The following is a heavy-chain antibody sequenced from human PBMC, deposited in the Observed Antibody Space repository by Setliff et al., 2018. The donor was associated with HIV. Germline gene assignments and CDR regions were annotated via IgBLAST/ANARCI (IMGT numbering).Heavy chain of an antibody. Sequence: RASVKVSCKASGSTFPSYDINWVRQATGRGPEWMGWMNPNSGNTGYAQKFQGRVTMTRNTSISTAYMELSSLRSEDTAVYYCASSWSRVPYYGMDVWGQGTTVTVS. J-gene: IGHJ6*02. V-gene: IGHV1-8*01. CDR3: ASSWSRVPYYGMDV. D-gene: IGHD6-13*01. CDR2: MNPNSGNT. CDR1: GSTFPSYD.